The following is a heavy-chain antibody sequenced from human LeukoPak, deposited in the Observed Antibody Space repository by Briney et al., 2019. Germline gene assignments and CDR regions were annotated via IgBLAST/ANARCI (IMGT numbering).Heavy chain of an antibody. CDR1: GYSIGSGYY. Sequence: SQTLSLTCTVSGYSIGSGYYWGWIRQPPGKGLEWIGSIYHSGSTYYNPSLKSRVTISVDTSKNQFSLKLSSVTAADTAVYYCARVVWLQHTPWGQGTLVTVSS. CDR2: IYHSGST. CDR3: ARVVWLQHTP. D-gene: IGHD5-24*01. J-gene: IGHJ4*02. V-gene: IGHV4-38-2*02.